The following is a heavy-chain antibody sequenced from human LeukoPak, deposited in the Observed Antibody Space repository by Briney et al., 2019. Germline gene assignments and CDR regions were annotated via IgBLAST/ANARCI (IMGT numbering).Heavy chain of an antibody. CDR2: IYTSGSN. Sequence: SETLSLTCTVSGGSISSYYWSWIRQPAGKGLEWIGRIYTSGSNYYNASLKSRVTISVDTSKNQFSLKLSSVTVEDTGVYYCARVRLHRFRLPYGMDVWGQGTTVTVSS. CDR3: ARVRLHRFRLPYGMDV. J-gene: IGHJ6*02. V-gene: IGHV4-4*07. D-gene: IGHD5-24*01. CDR1: GGSISSYY.